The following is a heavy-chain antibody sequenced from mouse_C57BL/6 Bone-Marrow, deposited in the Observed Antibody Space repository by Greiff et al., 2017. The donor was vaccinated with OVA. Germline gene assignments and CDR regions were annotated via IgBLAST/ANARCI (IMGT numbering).Heavy chain of an antibody. V-gene: IGHV1-66*01. D-gene: IGHD1-1*01. J-gene: IGHJ2*01. CDR3: ARIHYYGSSYYFDY. Sequence: QVQLQQSGPELVKPGASVKISCKASGYSFTSYYIHWVKQRPGQGLEWIGWIYPGSGNTKYNEKFKGKATLTADTSSSTAYMQLSSLTSEDSAVYYCARIHYYGSSYYFDYWGQGTTLTVSS. CDR2: IYPGSGNT. CDR1: GYSFTSYY.